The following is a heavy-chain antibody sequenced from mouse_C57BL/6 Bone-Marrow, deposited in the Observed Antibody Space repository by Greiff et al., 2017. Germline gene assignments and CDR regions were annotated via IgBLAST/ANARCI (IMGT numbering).Heavy chain of an antibody. CDR2: ISSGGDYI. CDR3: TRDGADYCDY. D-gene: IGHD3-3*01. Sequence: VQLKESGEGLVKPGGSLKLSCAASGFTFSSYTMSWVRQTPEKRLEWVAYISSGGDYIYYADTVKGRFTISRDNARNTLYLQMSSLKSEDTAMYYCTRDGADYCDYWGQGTTLTVSS. V-gene: IGHV5-9-1*02. J-gene: IGHJ2*01. CDR1: GFTFSSYT.